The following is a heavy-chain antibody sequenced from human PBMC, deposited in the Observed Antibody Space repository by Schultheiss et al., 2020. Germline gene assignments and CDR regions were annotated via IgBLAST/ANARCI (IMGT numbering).Heavy chain of an antibody. CDR3: ARDGMIAGGMDV. V-gene: IGHV3-48*03. CDR2: ISSSGSTI. J-gene: IGHJ6*02. D-gene: IGHD3-22*01. Sequence: GGSLRLSCAASGFTFSSYEMNWVRQAPGKGLEWVSYISSSGSTIYYADSVKGRFTISRDNAKNSLYLQMNSLRAEDTAVYYCARDGMIAGGMDVWGQGTTVTVS. CDR1: GFTFSSYE.